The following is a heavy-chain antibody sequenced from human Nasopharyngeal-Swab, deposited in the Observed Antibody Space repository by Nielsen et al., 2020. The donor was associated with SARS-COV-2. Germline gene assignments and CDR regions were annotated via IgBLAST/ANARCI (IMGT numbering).Heavy chain of an antibody. V-gene: IGHV3-23*01. Sequence: VRHSPRKRLGWVSAISGSGGTTYYADSLKGRFTISRDNSKNTLYLQMNSPRAEDTAVYYCEKVLQWESDAFDIWGQGTMVTVSS. D-gene: IGHD1-26*01. J-gene: IGHJ3*02. CDR3: EKVLQWESDAFDI. CDR2: ISGSGGTT.